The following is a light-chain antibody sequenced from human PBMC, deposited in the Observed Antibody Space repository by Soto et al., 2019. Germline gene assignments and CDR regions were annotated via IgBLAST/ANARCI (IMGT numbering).Light chain of an antibody. CDR3: QQYNNLPPLT. Sequence: EIVMTQSPATLSVSPGERATLSCRASQSVSSNLDWYQQKPGQAPRLLIYGASTRATGIPARFSGSGSGTEFTLTISSLQSEDLAVYYCQQYNNLPPLTFGGGTKVEIK. CDR1: QSVSSN. V-gene: IGKV3-15*01. J-gene: IGKJ4*01. CDR2: GAS.